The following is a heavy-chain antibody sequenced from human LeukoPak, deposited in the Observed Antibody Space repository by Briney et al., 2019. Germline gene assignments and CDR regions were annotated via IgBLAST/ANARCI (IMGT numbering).Heavy chain of an antibody. D-gene: IGHD3-22*01. V-gene: IGHV1-46*01. CDR3: ARDRALDYYDSSGYFDY. CDR1: GYTFTGYY. CDR2: INPSGGST. Sequence: ASVKVSCKASGYTFTGYYMHWVRQAPGQGLEWMGWINPSGGSTSYAQKFQGRVTMTRDMSTSTVYMELSSLRSEDTAVYYCARDRALDYYDSSGYFDYWGQGTLVTVSS. J-gene: IGHJ4*02.